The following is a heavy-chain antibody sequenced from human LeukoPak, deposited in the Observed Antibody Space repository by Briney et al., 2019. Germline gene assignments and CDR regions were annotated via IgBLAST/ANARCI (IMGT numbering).Heavy chain of an antibody. CDR3: ARRLPAYYYYGMDV. CDR1: GFTFSSYP. CDR2: ISSSGDST. V-gene: IGHV3-64*01. Sequence: GGSLRLSCAASGFTFSSYPMYWVRQAPGKGLEYLSAISSSGDSTYYANSVKGRFTISRDNSKNTLYLQMGSLRPEDMAVYYCARRLPAYYYYGMDVWGQGTTVTVSS. J-gene: IGHJ6*02. D-gene: IGHD2-15*01.